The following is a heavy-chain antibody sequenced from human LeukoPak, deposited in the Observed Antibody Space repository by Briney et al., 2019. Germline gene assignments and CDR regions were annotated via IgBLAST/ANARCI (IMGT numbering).Heavy chain of an antibody. Sequence: GGSLRLSCAASGFTFSSYGMHWVRQAPGKGLEWVAVIWYDGSNKYYADSVKGRFTISRDNSKNTLYLQMNSLRAEDTAVYYCARDLSYYDFWSGSFYGSDYYYYGMDVWGQGTTVTVSS. CDR2: IWYDGSNK. D-gene: IGHD3-3*01. V-gene: IGHV3-33*01. CDR3: ARDLSYYDFWSGSFYGSDYYYYGMDV. CDR1: GFTFSSYG. J-gene: IGHJ6*02.